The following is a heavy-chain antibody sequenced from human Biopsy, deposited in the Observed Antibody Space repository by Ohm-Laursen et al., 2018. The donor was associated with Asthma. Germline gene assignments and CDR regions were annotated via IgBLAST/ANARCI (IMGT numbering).Heavy chain of an antibody. CDR3: ARCQVGYSSGWSLLLKKIYYSGMDV. J-gene: IGHJ6*02. Sequence: GSSVKVSCKAPGGTFSNFAISWVRQAPGQGLEWMGGINTVIGTTNYAQKFQGRVTITADESTSTAYMEVSSLRSEDTAIYYCARCQVGYSSGWSLLLKKIYYSGMDVWGQGTAVTVSS. CDR1: GGTFSNFA. V-gene: IGHV1-69*01. D-gene: IGHD6-19*01. CDR2: INTVIGTT.